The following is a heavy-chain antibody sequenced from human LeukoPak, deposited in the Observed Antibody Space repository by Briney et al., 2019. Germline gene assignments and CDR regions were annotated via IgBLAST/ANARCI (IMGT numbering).Heavy chain of an antibody. CDR2: IRSTGSST. CDR3: ARVYYASWSGQPLSQHWLDP. V-gene: IGHV3-11*04. J-gene: IGHJ5*02. D-gene: IGHD3-3*01. CDR1: GFTFRDYY. Sequence: GGSLRLSCTASGFTFRDYYVTWIRQAPGKGLEWVSYIRSTGSSTAYADSVKGRFAISRDNAKNSLYLQMNGLRVEDTAIYYCARVYYASWSGQPLSQHWLDPWGQGTLVTVSS.